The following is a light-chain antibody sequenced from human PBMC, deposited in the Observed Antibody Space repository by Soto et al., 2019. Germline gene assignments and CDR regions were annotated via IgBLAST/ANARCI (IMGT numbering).Light chain of an antibody. CDR2: GAS. CDR3: QQYGSSPDT. Sequence: EIVLTQSPGPLSLSPGDRATLSCRASQSVSSSYLAWYQQKPGQAPRLLIYGASSRATGIPDRFSGSGSGTDFTLTISRLEPEDFAVYYCQQYGSSPDTFGQGTKLEIK. CDR1: QSVSSSY. V-gene: IGKV3-20*01. J-gene: IGKJ2*01.